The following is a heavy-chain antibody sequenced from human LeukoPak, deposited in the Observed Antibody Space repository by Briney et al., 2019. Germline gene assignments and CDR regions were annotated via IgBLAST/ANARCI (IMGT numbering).Heavy chain of an antibody. D-gene: IGHD2-21*02. J-gene: IGHJ4*02. CDR3: ASFVVVTAIDYFDY. CDR1: GGSISSGDYY. Sequence: PSETLSLTCTVSGGSISSGDYYWSWIRQPPGKGLEWIGYIYYSGSTYYNPSLKSRVTISVDTSKNQFSLKLSSVTAADTAVYYCASFVVVTAIDYFDYWGQGTLVTVSS. V-gene: IGHV4-30-4*01. CDR2: IYYSGST.